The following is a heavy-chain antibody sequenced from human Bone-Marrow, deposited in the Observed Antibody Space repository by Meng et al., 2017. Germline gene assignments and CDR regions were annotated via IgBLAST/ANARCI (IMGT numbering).Heavy chain of an antibody. CDR1: GFTFSSYA. J-gene: IGHJ6*02. CDR2: ISGSGGST. V-gene: IGHV3-23*01. Sequence: GESLKISCAASGFTFSSYAMSWVRQATGKGLEWVSAISGSGGSTYYADSVKGRFTISRDNSKNTLYLQMNSLRAEDTALYYCTRFETAVYYSSGGAVWGQGTMVTVSS. D-gene: IGHD2-21*01. CDR3: TRFETAVYYSSGGAV.